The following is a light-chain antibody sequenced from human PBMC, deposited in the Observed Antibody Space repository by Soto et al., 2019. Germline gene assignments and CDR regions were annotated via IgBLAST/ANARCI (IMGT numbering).Light chain of an antibody. V-gene: IGKV1-33*01. J-gene: IGKJ5*01. CDR2: AAS. Sequence: IQMTQSPSSLSAPVGDTLTIMCHASQDVSNYLNLYQQKLGKDPKILIYAASNVETGVPSRFRGSGSGTYFSFTISSLQPEDFATYYCQQYSNLITFGTGKRVEIK. CDR1: QDVSNY. CDR3: QQYSNLIT.